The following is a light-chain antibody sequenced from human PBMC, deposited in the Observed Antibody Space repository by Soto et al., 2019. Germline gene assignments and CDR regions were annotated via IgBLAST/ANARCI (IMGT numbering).Light chain of an antibody. CDR2: WAS. J-gene: IGKJ1*01. V-gene: IGKV4-1*01. CDR3: QQCYKKPRT. CDR1: QNLLYSANNKNY. Sequence: DIVMTQSPDSLAVSLGERATIHCKSSQNLLYSANNKNYLAWYQQKPGQPPKLLISWASNRESGVPDRFSGSGSGTDFTLTISSLQAEDVAVYYCQQCYKKPRTFGQGTKVEIK.